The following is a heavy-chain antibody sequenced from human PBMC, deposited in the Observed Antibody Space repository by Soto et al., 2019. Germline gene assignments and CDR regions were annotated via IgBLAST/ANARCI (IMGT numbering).Heavy chain of an antibody. CDR2: ISYDGSNK. J-gene: IGHJ5*02. D-gene: IGHD5-18*01. V-gene: IGHV3-30*18. Sequence: QVQLVESGGGVVQPGRSLRLSCAASGFTFSSYGMHWVRQAPGKGLEWVAVISYDGSNKYYADSVKGRFTISRDNSKNTVYLQLTSRTAEDTAVYYCAKPLGWMVTPPPCDPWGQGTLVTVSS. CDR1: GFTFSSYG. CDR3: AKPLGWMVTPPPCDP.